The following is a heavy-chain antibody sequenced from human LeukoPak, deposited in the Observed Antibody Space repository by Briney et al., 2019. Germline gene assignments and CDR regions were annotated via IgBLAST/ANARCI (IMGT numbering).Heavy chain of an antibody. CDR1: GFSFSSYA. CDR3: AKGGGEVFDY. J-gene: IGHJ4*02. D-gene: IGHD3-16*01. CDR2: ISASGDST. V-gene: IGHV3-23*01. Sequence: GGSLRLSCAASGFSFSSYAMSWVRQAPGEGLEWVSSISASGDSTYYADSAKGRFTISRDNSKNTVNLQMNSLRAEDTALYSGAKGGGEVFDYWGQGALVTVSS.